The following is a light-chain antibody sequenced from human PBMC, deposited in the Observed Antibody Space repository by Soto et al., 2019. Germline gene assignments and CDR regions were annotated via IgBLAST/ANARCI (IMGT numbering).Light chain of an antibody. V-gene: IGLV1-47*01. CDR2: RSD. Sequence: QSVLTQAPSASGTPGQRVTISCSGSSSNIGSNHVYWYQQFPGTAPKLLMYRSDQRPSGVPDRFSGSKSGTSASLAISGLRSDDEADYYCSARDDSLSGVVFGGGTKVTVL. CDR1: SSNIGSNH. J-gene: IGLJ2*01. CDR3: SARDDSLSGVV.